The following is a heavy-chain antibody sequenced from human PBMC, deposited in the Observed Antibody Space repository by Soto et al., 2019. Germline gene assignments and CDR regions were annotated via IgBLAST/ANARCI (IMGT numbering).Heavy chain of an antibody. CDR2: ISAYNGNT. D-gene: IGHD2-2*01. CDR1: GYTFTSYG. V-gene: IGHV1-18*04. J-gene: IGHJ5*02. CDR3: ARYGGYCSSTSCQGYNWFDP. Sequence: ASVKLSCKASGYTFTSYGISWVRQAPGQGLEWMGWISAYNGNTNYAQKLQGRVTMTTDTSTSTAYMELRSLRSDDTAVYYCARYGGYCSSTSCQGYNWFDPWGQGTLVTVSS.